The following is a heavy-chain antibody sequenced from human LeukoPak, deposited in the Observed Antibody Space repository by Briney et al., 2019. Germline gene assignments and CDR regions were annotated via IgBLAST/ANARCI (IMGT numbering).Heavy chain of an antibody. CDR2: IIPIFGTA. V-gene: IGHV1-69*13. J-gene: IGHJ4*02. Sequence: ASVKVSCKASGGTFRSYAITWVRQAPGQGLEWMGGIIPIFGTANYARKFQDRVTITADESTSTAYMELSSLRSEDTAVYYCARGGDSSSPNFDYWGQGTLVTVSS. CDR1: GGTFRSYA. D-gene: IGHD6-6*01. CDR3: ARGGDSSSPNFDY.